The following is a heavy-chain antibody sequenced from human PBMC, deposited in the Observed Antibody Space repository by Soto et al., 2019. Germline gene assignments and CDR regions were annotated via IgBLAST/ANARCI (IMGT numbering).Heavy chain of an antibody. J-gene: IGHJ4*02. CDR1: GGSFSGYY. CDR2: INHSGST. CDR3: ATGIAEALDY. D-gene: IGHD6-13*01. Sequence: PSETLSLTCAVYGGSFSGYYWSWIRQPPGKGLEWIGEINHSGSTNYNPSLKSRVTISVDTSKNQFSLKLSSVTAADTAVYYCATGIAEALDYWDQGTLVTVSS. V-gene: IGHV4-34*01.